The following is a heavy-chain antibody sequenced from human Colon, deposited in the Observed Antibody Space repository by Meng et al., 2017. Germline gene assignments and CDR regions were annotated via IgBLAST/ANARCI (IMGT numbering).Heavy chain of an antibody. CDR1: GASVSSGDYY. J-gene: IGHJ5*02. D-gene: IGHD2-21*02. V-gene: IGHV4-61*08. CDR2: IYYTGNN. CDR3: ARVNGDFDEAWFDP. Sequence: VQLKESGPGLVRRSETLSLTCTGSGASVSSGDYYWSWIRQPQGKGLEWLGYIYYTGNNNYNPSLKNRVTISLDTSNNQFSLKLTSMTAADAAIYYCARVNGDFDEAWFDPWGQGTLVTVSS.